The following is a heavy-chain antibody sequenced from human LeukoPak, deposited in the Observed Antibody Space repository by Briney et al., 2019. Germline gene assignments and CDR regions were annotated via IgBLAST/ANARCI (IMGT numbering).Heavy chain of an antibody. J-gene: IGHJ4*02. Sequence: KVSCKASGYTFTGYYMHWVRQAPGQGLEWRGWINPNSGVTNYAHKFQGRVAMTRDTSISTAYMELSRLRSDDTAVYYCARVSSGWYPRSYYFDYWGQGTLVTVSS. CDR3: ARVSSGWYPRSYYFDY. D-gene: IGHD6-19*01. CDR2: INPNSGVT. CDR1: GYTFTGYY. V-gene: IGHV1-2*07.